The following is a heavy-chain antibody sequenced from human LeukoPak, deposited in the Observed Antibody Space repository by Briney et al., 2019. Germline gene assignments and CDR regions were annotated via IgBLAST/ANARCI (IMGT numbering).Heavy chain of an antibody. J-gene: IGHJ4*02. D-gene: IGHD3-9*01. V-gene: IGHV3-23*01. CDR2: INDGGGDT. Sequence: GGSLRLSCAASGFTFTSYAMSWVRQAPEKGLEWVSAINDGGGDTYYADPVKGRFTISRDNSKNTLYLQMNSLRAEDTAVYYCASPPHPYDTPDYWGQGTLVTVSS. CDR1: GFTFTSYA. CDR3: ASPPHPYDTPDY.